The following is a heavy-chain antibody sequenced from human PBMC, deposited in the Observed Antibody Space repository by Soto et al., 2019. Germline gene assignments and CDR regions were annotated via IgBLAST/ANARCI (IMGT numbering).Heavy chain of an antibody. CDR3: AREGFEGARLDY. Sequence: EVQLVESGGGLVLPGGSLRLSCAASGFTFSGSSMNWVRQAPGKGLEWVSYISNSASTIYYADSVKGRFTVSRDNAKNSLYLHMYSLRAEDTAVYYCAREGFEGARLDYWGQGTLVTVSS. CDR1: GFTFSGSS. D-gene: IGHD3-9*01. J-gene: IGHJ4*02. V-gene: IGHV3-48*01. CDR2: ISNSASTI.